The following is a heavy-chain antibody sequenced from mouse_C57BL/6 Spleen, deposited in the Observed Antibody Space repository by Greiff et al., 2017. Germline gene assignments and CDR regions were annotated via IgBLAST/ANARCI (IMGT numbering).Heavy chain of an antibody. CDR2: INPYTGGT. CDR1: GYTFTDYY. Sequence: VQLQQSGPVLVKPGASVKMSCKASGYTFTDYYMNWVKQSHGKSLEWIGVINPYTGGTSYNQKFKGKATLTVDKSSSTAYMELNSLTSEDSAVYYCARGDGSSLSGFAYWGQGTLVTVSA. D-gene: IGHD1-1*01. CDR3: ARGDGSSLSGFAY. J-gene: IGHJ3*01. V-gene: IGHV1-19*01.